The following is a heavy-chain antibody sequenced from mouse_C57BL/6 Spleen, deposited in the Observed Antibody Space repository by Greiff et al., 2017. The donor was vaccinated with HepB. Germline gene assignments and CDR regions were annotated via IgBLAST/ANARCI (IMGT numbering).Heavy chain of an antibody. CDR3: AREKDYYGSSPWFAY. Sequence: VQLKESGPELVKPGASVKISCKASGYSFTDYNMNWVKQSNGKSLEWIGVINPNYGTTSYNQKFKGKATLTVDQSSSTAYMQLNSLTSEDSAVYYCAREKDYYGSSPWFAYWGQGTLVTVSA. V-gene: IGHV1-39*01. J-gene: IGHJ3*01. D-gene: IGHD1-1*01. CDR2: INPNYGTT. CDR1: GYSFTDYN.